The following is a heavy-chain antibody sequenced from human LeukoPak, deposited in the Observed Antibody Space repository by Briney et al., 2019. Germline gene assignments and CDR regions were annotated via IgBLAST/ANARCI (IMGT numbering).Heavy chain of an antibody. CDR3: ARSPGYYFDY. CDR1: GFTFSSYG. Sequence: AGGSLRLSCAASGFTFSSYGMHWVRQAPGKGLEWVAFIRYDGSNKYYADSVKGRFTISRDNSKNTLYLQMNSLRAEDTAVYYCARSPGYYFDYWGQGTLVTVSS. V-gene: IGHV3-30*02. J-gene: IGHJ4*02. CDR2: IRYDGSNK.